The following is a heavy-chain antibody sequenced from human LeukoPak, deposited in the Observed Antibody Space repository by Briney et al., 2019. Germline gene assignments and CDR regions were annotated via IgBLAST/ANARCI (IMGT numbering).Heavy chain of an antibody. J-gene: IGHJ5*02. D-gene: IGHD6-6*01. Sequence: PSETLPLTCTVSGGSISSGGYYWSWIRQHPGKGLEWIGYIYYSGSTYYNPSFKSRVTISVDTSKNQFSLKLSSVTAADTAVYYCARDRRLSSSSVWFDPWGQGTLVTVSS. CDR2: IYYSGST. CDR1: GGSISSGGYY. CDR3: ARDRRLSSSSVWFDP. V-gene: IGHV4-31*03.